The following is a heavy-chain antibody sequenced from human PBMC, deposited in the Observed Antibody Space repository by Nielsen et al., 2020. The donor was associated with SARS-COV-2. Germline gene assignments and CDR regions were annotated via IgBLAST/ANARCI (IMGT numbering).Heavy chain of an antibody. CDR3: ARDLGSSRRDY. Sequence: GESLKISCAASGFPFSSYAMHWVRQAPGKGLEWVAVISYDGSNKYYADSVKGRFTISRDNSKNTLYLQMNSLRAEDTAVYYCARDLGSSRRDYWGQGTLVTVSS. D-gene: IGHD6-13*01. CDR1: GFPFSSYA. J-gene: IGHJ4*02. V-gene: IGHV3-30*04. CDR2: ISYDGSNK.